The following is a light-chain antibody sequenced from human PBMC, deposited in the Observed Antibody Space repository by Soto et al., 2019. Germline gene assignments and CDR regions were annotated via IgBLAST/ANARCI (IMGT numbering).Light chain of an antibody. CDR3: HQDYHHTPDP. V-gene: IGKV4-1*01. CDR2: WAS. CDR1: QNVLYKSNNENY. J-gene: IGKJ2*01. Sequence: DIVMTQSPDSLAVSLGEMATINGKSSQNVLYKSNNENYLAWYQQKPGQPPKLLIYWASTRKPGVTDRFSGSGSEAGFTLPIRSLHAEDVAVYSRHQDYHHTPDPFGQPTKLEI.